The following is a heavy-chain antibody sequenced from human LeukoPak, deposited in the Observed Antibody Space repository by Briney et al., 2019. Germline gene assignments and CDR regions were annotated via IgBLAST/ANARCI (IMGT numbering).Heavy chain of an antibody. V-gene: IGHV4-39*01. CDR2: IYYSGST. CDR1: GGSISRSSYY. CDR3: ASGPNYDILTRYNWFDP. D-gene: IGHD3-9*01. J-gene: IGHJ5*02. Sequence: SETLSLPCTVSGGSISRSSYYWAWIRQPPGRGLEWIGSIYYSGSTYYNPSLTSRVTISVDTSKNQFSLKLSSVTAADTAVYYCASGPNYDILTRYNWFDPWGQGTLVTVSS.